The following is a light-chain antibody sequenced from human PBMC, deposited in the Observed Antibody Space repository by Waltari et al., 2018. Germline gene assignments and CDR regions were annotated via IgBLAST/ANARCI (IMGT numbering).Light chain of an antibody. J-gene: IGKJ1*01. CDR3: QQYYRRRT. CDR2: DAS. Sequence: EIVLTQSPATLSLSPGERATLSCRASQSVSSYLAWYQQKPGQAPRLLIYDASNRATGIPARFSGSGSGTDFTLTISSLQADDVAVYYCQQYYRRRTFGQGTRLEIK. V-gene: IGKV3-11*01. CDR1: QSVSSY.